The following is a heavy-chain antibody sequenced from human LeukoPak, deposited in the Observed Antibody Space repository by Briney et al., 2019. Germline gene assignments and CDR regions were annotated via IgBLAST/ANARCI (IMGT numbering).Heavy chain of an antibody. J-gene: IGHJ4*02. D-gene: IGHD6-19*01. Sequence: GGSLRLSCAASGFTFDDYAMHCVRQAPGKGLEWVSLISGDGGSTYYADSVKGRFTISRDNSKNSLYLQMNSLRTEDTALYYCAKDIEQWPIPDYWGQGTLVTVSS. V-gene: IGHV3-43*02. CDR1: GFTFDDYA. CDR3: AKDIEQWPIPDY. CDR2: ISGDGGST.